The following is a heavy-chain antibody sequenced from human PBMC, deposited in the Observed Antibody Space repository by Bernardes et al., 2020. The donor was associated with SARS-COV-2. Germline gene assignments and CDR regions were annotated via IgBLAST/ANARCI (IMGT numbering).Heavy chain of an antibody. J-gene: IGHJ4*02. D-gene: IGHD3-3*01. V-gene: IGHV1-18*01. CDR3: ARDRGYDFWSGYYFAN. Sequence: ASVKVSCKASGYTFTSYGISWVRQAPGQGLEWMGWISAYNGNTNYAQKPQGRVTMTTDTSTSTAYMELRSLRSDDTAVYYCARDRGYDFWSGYYFANWGQGTLVTVSS. CDR2: ISAYNGNT. CDR1: GYTFTSYG.